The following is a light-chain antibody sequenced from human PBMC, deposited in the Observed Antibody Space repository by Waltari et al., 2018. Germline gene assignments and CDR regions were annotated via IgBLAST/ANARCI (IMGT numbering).Light chain of an antibody. J-gene: IGKJ2*03. CDR2: YAN. CDR3: QQGNSYPYS. CDR1: QGISSY. V-gene: IGKV1-13*02. Sequence: IKMSKSRSSLSASVGDRVTITCRASQGISSYLNWYQQKPGKAPKLLIYYANSLASGVPSRFSGSGSGTEFTLTISSLQPEDFATYYCQQGNSYPYSFGQGTKVEIK.